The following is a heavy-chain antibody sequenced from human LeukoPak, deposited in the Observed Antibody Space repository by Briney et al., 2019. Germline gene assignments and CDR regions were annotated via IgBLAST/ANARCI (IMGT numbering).Heavy chain of an antibody. J-gene: IGHJ4*02. CDR3: ARSVAGTSPFDY. CDR1: GGSISSSSYY. V-gene: IGHV4-39*01. D-gene: IGHD6-19*01. CDR2: IYYSGST. Sequence: KTSETLSLTCTVSGGSISSSSYYWGWIRQPPGKGLEWIGSIYYSGSTYYNPSLKSRVTISVDTSKNQFSLKLSSVTAADTAVYYCARSVAGTSPFDYWGQGTLVTVSS.